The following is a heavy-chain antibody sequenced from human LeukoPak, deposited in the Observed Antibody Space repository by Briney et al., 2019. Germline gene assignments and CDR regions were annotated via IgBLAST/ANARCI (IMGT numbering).Heavy chain of an antibody. CDR3: ARSSPRDIVVVPAAITWFDP. D-gene: IGHD2-2*01. V-gene: IGHV1-69*04. J-gene: IGHJ5*02. CDR1: GGTFSSYA. Sequence: SVKVSCKASGGTFSSYAISWVRQAPGQGLEWMGRIIPIFGLANYAQKFQGRVTITADKSTSTAYMELSSLRSEDTAVYYCARSSPRDIVVVPAAITWFDPWGQGTLVTVSS. CDR2: IIPIFGLA.